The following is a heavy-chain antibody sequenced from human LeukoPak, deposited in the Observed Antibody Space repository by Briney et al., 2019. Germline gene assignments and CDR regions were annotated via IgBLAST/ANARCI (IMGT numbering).Heavy chain of an antibody. CDR3: AREVAGPRVLLWFGELSLRGYYYYYMDV. CDR2: IIPIFGTA. J-gene: IGHJ6*03. V-gene: IGHV1-69*06. Sequence: SVKVSCKASGYTFTSYAMNWVRQAPGQGLEWMGGIIPIFGTANYAQKFQGRVTITADKSTSTAYMELSSLRSEDTAVYYCAREVAGPRVLLWFGELSLRGYYYYYMDVWGKGTTVTISS. D-gene: IGHD3-10*01. CDR1: GYTFTSYA.